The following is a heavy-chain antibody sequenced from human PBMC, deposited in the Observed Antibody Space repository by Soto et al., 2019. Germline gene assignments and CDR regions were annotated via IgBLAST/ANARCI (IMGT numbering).Heavy chain of an antibody. D-gene: IGHD2-2*01. V-gene: IGHV3-30*18. Sequence: QVQLVESGGGVVQPGRSLRLSCAASGFTFSSYGMHWVRQAPGKGLEWVAVISHDETNKSYGDSVKGPFTISRDNSMKTVDLQMNSLQAEDKAVYYGAEDIIYCPTISCYAFDSWGQGTRVTVSS. CDR3: AEDIIYCPTISCYAFDS. CDR2: ISHDETNK. CDR1: GFTFSSYG. J-gene: IGHJ4*02.